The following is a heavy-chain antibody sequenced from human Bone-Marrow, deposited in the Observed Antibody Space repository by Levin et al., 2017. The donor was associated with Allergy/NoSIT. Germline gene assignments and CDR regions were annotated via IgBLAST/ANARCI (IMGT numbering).Heavy chain of an antibody. CDR3: NTEVGVTGAEYFQY. CDR2: IKSKTDGETT. V-gene: IGHV3-15*01. CDR1: GFTFSNGW. J-gene: IGHJ1*01. D-gene: IGHD1-26*01. Sequence: GESLKISCAASGFTFSNGWMNWVRQAPGKGLEWLGRIKSKTDGETTDYAAPVKGRFTISRDDSKNTLYLQMNSLKVEDRAVYYCNTEVGVTGAEYFQYWGQGTLVTVSS.